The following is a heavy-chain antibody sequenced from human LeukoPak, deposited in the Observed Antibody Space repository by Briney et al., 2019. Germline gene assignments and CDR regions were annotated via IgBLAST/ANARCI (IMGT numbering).Heavy chain of an antibody. Sequence: GGSLRLSCAASGFTFSSHSMNWVRQAPGKGLEWVSSISDSSKYTYYADSLKGRFTISRDNAKNSLFLQMHSLRAEGTAVYYCARVLEAAAFDYWGQGTLVTVSS. CDR3: ARVLEAAAFDY. CDR1: GFTFSSHS. V-gene: IGHV3-21*01. J-gene: IGHJ4*02. CDR2: ISDSSKYT. D-gene: IGHD6-13*01.